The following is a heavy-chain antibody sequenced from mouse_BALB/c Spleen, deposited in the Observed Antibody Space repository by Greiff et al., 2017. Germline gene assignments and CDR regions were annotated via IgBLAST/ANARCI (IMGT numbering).Heavy chain of an antibody. J-gene: IGHJ4*01. CDR1: GFTFSSFG. CDR3: ARTRDWAMDY. D-gene: IGHD3-3*01. Sequence: EVKLMESGGGLVQPGGSRKLSCAASGFTFSSFGMHWVRQAPEKGLEWVAYISSGSSTIYYADTVKGRFTISRDNPKNTLFLQMTSLRSEDTAMYYCARTRDWAMDYWGQGTSVTVSS. V-gene: IGHV5-17*02. CDR2: ISSGSSTI.